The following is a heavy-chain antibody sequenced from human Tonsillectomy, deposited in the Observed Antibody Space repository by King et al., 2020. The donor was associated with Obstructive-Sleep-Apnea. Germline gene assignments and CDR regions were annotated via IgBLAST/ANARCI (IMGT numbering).Heavy chain of an antibody. CDR1: GGTFSSYA. D-gene: IGHD6-13*01. Sequence: QLVQSGAEVKKPGSSVKVSCKASGGTFSSYAISWVRQAPGQGLEWMGGIIPIFGTANYAQKFQGRVTITADESTSTAYMELSSLRSEDTAVYYCAGGERYSSSWYYYGMDVWGQGTTVTVSS. V-gene: IGHV1-69*01. CDR2: IIPIFGTA. CDR3: AGGERYSSSWYYYGMDV. J-gene: IGHJ6*02.